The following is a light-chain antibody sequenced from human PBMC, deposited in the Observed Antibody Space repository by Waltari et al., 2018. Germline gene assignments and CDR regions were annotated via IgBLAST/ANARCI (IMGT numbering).Light chain of an antibody. Sequence: EVVMTQSPATLSVSPGERATLSCRASQNVNSNLAWYQQKPGQAPRLLIYGASSTAPGIPARFSGSGSGTDFTLTISSLQSEDFAVYYCHQYNNWPPYTVGQGTKLEIK. V-gene: IGKV3-15*01. CDR3: HQYNNWPPYT. CDR1: QNVNSN. CDR2: GAS. J-gene: IGKJ2*01.